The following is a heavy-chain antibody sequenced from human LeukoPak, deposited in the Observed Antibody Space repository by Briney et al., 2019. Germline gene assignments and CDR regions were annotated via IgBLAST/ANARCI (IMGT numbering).Heavy chain of an antibody. CDR1: GFPLSSYL. Sequence: PGGSLRHSRAASGFPLSSYLMHWVRRAPGKGLVWVSRISTDGSSTKYADFVEGRFTISRDNAKYTLYLQMNSLRAEDTAAYYCVWGNSNGGIDDCGPGTLVTVSS. J-gene: IGHJ4*02. D-gene: IGHD7-27*01. CDR2: ISTDGSST. CDR3: VWGNSNGGIDD. V-gene: IGHV3-74*01.